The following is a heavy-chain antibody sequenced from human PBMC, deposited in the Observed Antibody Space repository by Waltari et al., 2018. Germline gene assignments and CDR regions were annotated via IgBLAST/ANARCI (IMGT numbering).Heavy chain of an antibody. Sequence: QVQLQESGPGLVQPSETLSLSCSVSGGFVSSSTYYWNWIRQAPGKGLEWIGYIYYSGSTNYNPSLKSRVTMSIDTSKNHFSLKLSSVTAADTAVYYCARAGYCTGDSCYFYYFDSWGQGSQVTVSS. D-gene: IGHD2-15*01. CDR2: IYYSGST. CDR1: GGFVSSSTYY. J-gene: IGHJ4*02. V-gene: IGHV4-61*03. CDR3: ARAGYCTGDSCYFYYFDS.